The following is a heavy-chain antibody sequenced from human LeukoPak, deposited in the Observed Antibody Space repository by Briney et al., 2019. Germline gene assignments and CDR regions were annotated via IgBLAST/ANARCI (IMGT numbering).Heavy chain of an antibody. V-gene: IGHV4-34*01. CDR2: INHSGST. CDR3: ARLRRYGSGSYYPMAKYYFDY. J-gene: IGHJ4*02. CDR1: GGSFSGYY. Sequence: SETLSLTCAVYGGSFSGYYWSWIRQPPGKGLEWIGEINHSGSTNYNPSLKSRVTISVDTSKNQFSLKLSSVTAADTAVYYCARLRRYGSGSYYPMAKYYFDYWGQGTLVTVSS. D-gene: IGHD3-10*01.